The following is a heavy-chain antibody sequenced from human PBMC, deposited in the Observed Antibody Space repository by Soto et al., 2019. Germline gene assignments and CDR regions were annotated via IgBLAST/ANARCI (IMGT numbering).Heavy chain of an antibody. J-gene: IGHJ3*02. CDR3: ARGGYYDFWSGYLGYDAFDI. CDR1: GYTFTSYD. V-gene: IGHV1-8*01. CDR2: MNPNSGNT. Sequence: PGASVKVSCKASGYTFTSYDINWVRQATGQGLEWMGWMNPNSGNTGYAQKFQGRVTMTRNTSISTAYMELSSPRSEDTAVYYCARGGYYDFWSGYLGYDAFDIWGQGTMVTVSS. D-gene: IGHD3-3*01.